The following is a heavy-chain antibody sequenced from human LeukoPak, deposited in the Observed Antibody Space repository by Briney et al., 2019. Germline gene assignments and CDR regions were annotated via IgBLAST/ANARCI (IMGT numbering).Heavy chain of an antibody. V-gene: IGHV4-4*02. CDR2: IYQSGNT. D-gene: IGHD3-3*01. Sequence: PSETLSLTCAVSNGSIRSNNWWSWVRQPPGKGLEWIGEIYQSGNTYYNPSLKSRVTISVDTSKNQFSLKLSSVTAADTAVYYCARLIRITIFGVVNWFDPWGQGTLVTVSS. J-gene: IGHJ5*02. CDR1: NGSIRSNNW. CDR3: ARLIRITIFGVVNWFDP.